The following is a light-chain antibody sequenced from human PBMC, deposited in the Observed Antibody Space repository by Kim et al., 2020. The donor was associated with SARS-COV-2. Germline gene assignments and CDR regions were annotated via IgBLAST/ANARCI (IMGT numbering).Light chain of an antibody. CDR2: HRV. Sequence: VSPGQTASITCFGDKLGNKDVSWYQQRPGQSPVLVIYHRVKRPSGIPERFSASNSGNTATLTISGTQPTDEDDYYCQAWDSNTRIFGSGTKVTVL. V-gene: IGLV3-1*01. CDR3: QAWDSNTRI. J-gene: IGLJ1*01. CDR1: KLGNKD.